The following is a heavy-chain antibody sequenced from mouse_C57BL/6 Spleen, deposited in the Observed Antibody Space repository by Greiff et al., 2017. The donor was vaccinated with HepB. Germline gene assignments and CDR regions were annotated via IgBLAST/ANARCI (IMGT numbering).Heavy chain of an antibody. CDR3: AREDYGSSWFAY. CDR2: IYPGDGDT. D-gene: IGHD1-1*01. Sequence: VQLQQSGPELVKPGASVKISCKASGYAFSSSWMNWVKQRPGKGLEWIGRIYPGDGDTNYNGKFKGKATLTADKSSSTAYMQLSSLTSEDSAVYFCAREDYGSSWFAYWGQGTLVTVSA. CDR1: GYAFSSSW. J-gene: IGHJ3*01. V-gene: IGHV1-82*01.